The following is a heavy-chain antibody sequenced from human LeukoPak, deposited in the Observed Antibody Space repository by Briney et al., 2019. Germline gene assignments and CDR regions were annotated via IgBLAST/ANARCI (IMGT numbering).Heavy chain of an antibody. V-gene: IGHV3-21*01. CDR1: GFTFISYS. D-gene: IGHD6-13*01. CDR3: VKTFSSSSADALDF. J-gene: IGHJ3*01. CDR2: ISTTNGYI. Sequence: PGGSLRLSYAASGFTFISYSMNWVRQATGNGLEWVSSISTTNGYIYYADSVKGRFTISRDNAENSLCLQMNSLRAEDTALYYCVKTFSSSSADALDFWGQGTMVIVSS.